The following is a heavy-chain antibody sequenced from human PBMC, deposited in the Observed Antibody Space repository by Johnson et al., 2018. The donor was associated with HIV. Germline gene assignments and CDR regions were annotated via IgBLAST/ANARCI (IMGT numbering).Heavy chain of an antibody. Sequence: VQLVESGGGLVQPGGSLRLSCAASGFTFSSYAMHWVRQAPGKGLEYVSAISSNGGSTYYANSVKGRFTISRDNSKNTLYLQMGSLRAEDMAVYYCARGALARAAPDAFDIWGQGTMVTVSS. CDR2: ISSNGGST. D-gene: IGHD6-6*01. V-gene: IGHV3-64*01. J-gene: IGHJ3*02. CDR3: ARGALARAAPDAFDI. CDR1: GFTFSSYA.